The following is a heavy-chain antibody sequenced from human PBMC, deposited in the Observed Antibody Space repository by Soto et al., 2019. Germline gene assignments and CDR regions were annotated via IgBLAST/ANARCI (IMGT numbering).Heavy chain of an antibody. J-gene: IGHJ4*02. V-gene: IGHV3-23*01. Sequence: EVQLLESGGGLVQPGGSLRVSCAASGFTFSSYAMSWVRQAPGKGLEWVSSISGSGGSTYYTDSVKGRFTISRDSSKNTMSLQMNSLRAEDTAVYYCAKDGDFWGGHYKHRGFDSWGQGTLITVSS. CDR3: AKDGDFWGGHYKHRGFDS. CDR1: GFTFSSYA. CDR2: ISGSGGST. D-gene: IGHD3-3*01.